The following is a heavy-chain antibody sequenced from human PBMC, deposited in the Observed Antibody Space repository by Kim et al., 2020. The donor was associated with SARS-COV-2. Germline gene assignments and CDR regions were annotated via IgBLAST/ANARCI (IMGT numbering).Heavy chain of an antibody. V-gene: IGHV1-2*02. J-gene: IGHJ4*02. CDR2: INPYSGDT. CDR1: GYTFTYYY. Sequence: ASVKVSCKASGYTFTYYYIHWVRQAPGQGLEWMGWINPYSGDTNYAQKFQGRVTMTRDTSISTPYVGLSSLRSDDTAVYCCARSAHFWSGHYLDFWGQGTLLTLSP. CDR3: ARSAHFWSGHYLDF. D-gene: IGHD3-3*01.